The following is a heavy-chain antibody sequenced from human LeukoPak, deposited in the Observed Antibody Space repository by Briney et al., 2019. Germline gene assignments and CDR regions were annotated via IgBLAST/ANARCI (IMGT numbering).Heavy chain of an antibody. CDR2: IIPLFGPA. Sequence: ASVKVSCKASGGXFSSYIISWVRQAPGQGLEWMGGIIPLFGPAHYAHKFQGRVTITADESTTTAYMELSSLRSDDTAVYYCARRDYWGQGTLVTVSS. J-gene: IGHJ4*02. V-gene: IGHV1-69*13. CDR1: GGXFSSYI. CDR3: ARRDY.